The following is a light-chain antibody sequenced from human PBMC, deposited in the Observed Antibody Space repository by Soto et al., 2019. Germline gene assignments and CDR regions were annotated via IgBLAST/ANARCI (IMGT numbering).Light chain of an antibody. Sequence: NSMLTQPHSVSESPGKTVTISCTRSSGSIASNYVQWYQQRPGSAPTTVIYEDNQRPSGVPDRFSGSIDSSSNSASLTISGLKTEDEADYYWQSYDSSNPVVFGGGTKLTVL. CDR3: QSYDSSNPVV. CDR1: SGSIASNY. J-gene: IGLJ2*01. CDR2: EDN. V-gene: IGLV6-57*04.